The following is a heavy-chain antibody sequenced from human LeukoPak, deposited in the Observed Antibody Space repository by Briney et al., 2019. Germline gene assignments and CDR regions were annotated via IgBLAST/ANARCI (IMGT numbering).Heavy chain of an antibody. CDR3: ARDRAVHLGAEAFDY. V-gene: IGHV3-30*03. D-gene: IGHD1-26*01. CDR2: ISYDGTNK. J-gene: IGHJ4*02. Sequence: GGSLRLSCAASGFTFSSDGMHWVRQAPGKGLEWVAVISYDGTNKYYADSVKGRFTISRDNSKNTLYLQMNSLRAEDTAVYYCARDRAVHLGAEAFDYWGQGTLVTVSS. CDR1: GFTFSSDG.